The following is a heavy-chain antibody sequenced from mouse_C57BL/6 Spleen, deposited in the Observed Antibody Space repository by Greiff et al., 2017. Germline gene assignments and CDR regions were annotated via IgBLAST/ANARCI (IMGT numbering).Heavy chain of an antibody. D-gene: IGHD4-1*01. CDR1: GFTFSSYA. CDR3: ARELGRHWYFDV. J-gene: IGHJ1*03. CDR2: ISDGGSYT. Sequence: EVKLMESGGGLVKPGGSLKLSCAASGFTFSSYAMSWVRQTPEKRLEWVATISDGGSYTYYPDYVKGRFTISRDNAKNNLYLQMSHLKYEDTAMYYCARELGRHWYFDVWGTGTTVTVSS. V-gene: IGHV5-4*01.